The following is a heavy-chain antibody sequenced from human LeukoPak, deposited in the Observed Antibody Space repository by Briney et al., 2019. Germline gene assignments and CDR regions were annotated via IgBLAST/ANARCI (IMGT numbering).Heavy chain of an antibody. V-gene: IGHV3-23*01. D-gene: IGHD3-22*01. J-gene: IGHJ4*02. CDR2: ISGSGGST. Sequence: GGSLRLSCAASGFTFSSYAMSWVRQAPGKGLEWVSAISGSGGSTYYVDSVKGRFTISRDNSKNTLYLQMNSLRAEDTAVYYCAKGQDYYDSSGLWDYWGQGTLVTVSS. CDR3: AKGQDYYDSSGLWDY. CDR1: GFTFSSYA.